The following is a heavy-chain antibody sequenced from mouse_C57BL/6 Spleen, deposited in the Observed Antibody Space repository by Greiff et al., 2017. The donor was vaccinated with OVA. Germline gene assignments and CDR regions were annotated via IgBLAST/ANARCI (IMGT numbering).Heavy chain of an antibody. V-gene: IGHV1-53*01. CDR3: ARGDYYGSSNYAMDY. CDR2: INPSNGGT. D-gene: IGHD1-1*01. J-gene: IGHJ4*01. Sequence: QVQLQQPGTELVKPGASVKLSCKASGYTFTSYWMHWVKQRTGQGLEWIGNINPSNGGTNYNEKFKSKATLPVDKSSSTSYMQLSSLTSEDSAVYYCARGDYYGSSNYAMDYWGQGASVTVSS. CDR1: GYTFTSYW.